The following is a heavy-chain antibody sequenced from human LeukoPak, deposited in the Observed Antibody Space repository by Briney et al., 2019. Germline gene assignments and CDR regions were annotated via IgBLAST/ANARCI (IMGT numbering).Heavy chain of an antibody. CDR2: IYHSGST. J-gene: IGHJ5*02. Sequence: SETLSLTCTVSGYSISSGYYWGWIRQPPGKGLEWIGSIYHSGSTYYNPSLKSRVTISVDTSKNQFSLKLSSVTAADTAVYYCARVPSYYYDSSSYYYGWFDPWGQGTLVTVSS. CDR1: GYSISSGYY. V-gene: IGHV4-38-2*02. CDR3: ARVPSYYYDSSSYYYGWFDP. D-gene: IGHD3-22*01.